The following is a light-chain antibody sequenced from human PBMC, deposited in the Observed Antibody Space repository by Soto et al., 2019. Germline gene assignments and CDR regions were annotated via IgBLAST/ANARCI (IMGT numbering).Light chain of an antibody. V-gene: IGKV3-20*01. Sequence: EIVLTQSPGTLSLSPGERATLSCRASQSVSSTYLAWYQQKPGQAPRLLIYGASGRATGIPDRFSGSGSGTDFPLNISRLEPEDFAVYYCQRYDISPFPFGQGTKLEIK. CDR2: GAS. CDR1: QSVSSTY. J-gene: IGKJ2*01. CDR3: QRYDISPFP.